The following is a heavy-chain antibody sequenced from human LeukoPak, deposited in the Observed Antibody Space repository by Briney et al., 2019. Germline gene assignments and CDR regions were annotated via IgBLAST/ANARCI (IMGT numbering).Heavy chain of an antibody. D-gene: IGHD3-3*02. J-gene: IGHJ4*02. CDR3: ARSINDVLGFFDY. CDR1: GFTVSSNF. V-gene: IGHV3-53*01. CDR2: IYGDGSI. Sequence: PGGSLRLSCAASGFTVSSNFMGWVRQAPGKGLEWVSLIYGDGSIHYADSVKGRFTIPRDNSKNTLFLQMNSLRAEDTAVYYCARSINDVLGFFDYWGQGTLVTVSS.